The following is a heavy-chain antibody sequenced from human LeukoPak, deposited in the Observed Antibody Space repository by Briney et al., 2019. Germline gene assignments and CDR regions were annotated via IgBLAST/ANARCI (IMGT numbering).Heavy chain of an antibody. D-gene: IGHD1-26*01. CDR3: ARRGYHDYSGFDY. CDR1: GFTFSSYE. CDR2: ISGSSDDI. Sequence: PGGSLRLSCAASGFTFSSYEMNWVRQAPGKGLEWVSSISGSSDDIYYADSVKGRFTVSRDNSKNSLYLQMKRLRAEDTALYYCARRGYHDYSGFDYWGQGTLVTVSS. V-gene: IGHV3-21*06. J-gene: IGHJ4*02.